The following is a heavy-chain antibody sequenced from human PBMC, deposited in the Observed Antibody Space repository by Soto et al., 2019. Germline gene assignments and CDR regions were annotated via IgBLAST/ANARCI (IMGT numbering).Heavy chain of an antibody. Sequence: EVQLAESGGGVARPGGSRRLSCAASGIAFGDYGMTWVCRVPGKGLEWVAGISWNVDNTGYAGCAEGRFTISRDNSKKSLLLEMNSLRVEDTAFYYCARGEYTSRRGFDVWGQGTPVTVSS. J-gene: IGHJ6*02. CDR1: GIAFGDYG. CDR2: ISWNVDNT. V-gene: IGHV3-20*04. D-gene: IGHD6-6*01. CDR3: ARGEYTSRRGFDV.